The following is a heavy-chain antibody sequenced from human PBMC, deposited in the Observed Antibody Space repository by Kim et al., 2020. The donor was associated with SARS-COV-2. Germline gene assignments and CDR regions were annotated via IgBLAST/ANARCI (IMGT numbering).Heavy chain of an antibody. CDR2: ISAYNGNT. J-gene: IGHJ4*02. CDR3: ARDNDDYYGSGSYSY. D-gene: IGHD3-10*01. V-gene: IGHV1-18*01. CDR1: GYTFTSYG. Sequence: ASVKVSCKASGYTFTSYGISWVRQAPGQGLEWMGWISAYNGNTNYAQKLQGRVTMTTDTSTSTAYMELRSLRSDDTAVYYCARDNDDYYGSGSYSYWGQGTLVTVSS.